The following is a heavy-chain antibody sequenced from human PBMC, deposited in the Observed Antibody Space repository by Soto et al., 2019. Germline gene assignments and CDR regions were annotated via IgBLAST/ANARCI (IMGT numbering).Heavy chain of an antibody. D-gene: IGHD5-12*01. V-gene: IGHV3-23*01. Sequence: EVQLLESGGGLVQPGGSLRLSCAASGFTFSSYAMSWVRQAPGKGLAWVSAISGSGGSTYYADSVKGRFTISRDNSKTTLYLQMNRLRAEDTAVYYWAKDVDIVATPCFDYWGQGTLVTVSS. J-gene: IGHJ4*02. CDR2: ISGSGGST. CDR3: AKDVDIVATPCFDY. CDR1: GFTFSSYA.